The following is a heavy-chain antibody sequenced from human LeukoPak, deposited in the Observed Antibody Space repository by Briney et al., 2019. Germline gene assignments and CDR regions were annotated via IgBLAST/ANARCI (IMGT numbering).Heavy chain of an antibody. CDR2: IWYDGSNK. Sequence: GGSLRLSCAAPGFTFTTSGMHWVRQAPGKGLEWVAVIWYDGSNKYYADSVKGRFTISRDNSKNTLYLQMNSLRAEDTALYYCAKDLAGAGNLGFDYWGQGTLVTVSS. CDR1: GFTFTTSG. V-gene: IGHV3-33*06. CDR3: AKDLAGAGNLGFDY. J-gene: IGHJ4*02. D-gene: IGHD4-23*01.